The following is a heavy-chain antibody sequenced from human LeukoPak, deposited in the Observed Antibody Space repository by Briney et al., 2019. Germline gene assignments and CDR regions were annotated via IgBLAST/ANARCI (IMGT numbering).Heavy chain of an antibody. V-gene: IGHV1-24*01. D-gene: IGHD2-15*01. CDR3: ASQDCSGGSCYSQQDNWFDP. Sequence: ASVKVSCKVSGYTLTELSMHWVRQAPGKGLEWMGGFDPEDGETIYAQKFQGRVTMTEDTSTDTAYMELSRLRSDDTAVYYCASQDCSGGSCYSQQDNWFDPWGQGTLVTVSS. J-gene: IGHJ5*02. CDR1: GYTLTELS. CDR2: FDPEDGET.